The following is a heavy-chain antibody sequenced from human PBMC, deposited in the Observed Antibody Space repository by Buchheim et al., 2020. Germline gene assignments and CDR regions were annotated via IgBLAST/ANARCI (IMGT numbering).Heavy chain of an antibody. J-gene: IGHJ4*02. Sequence: QVQLQESGPGLVKPSQTLSLTCTVSGGSISSGSYYWSWIRQPAGKGLEWIGRIYTSGSTTYNPSLKSRVTISVDTSKNQFSLKLSSVTAADTAVYYCARDYQYYYGSGSSGLDYWGQGTL. V-gene: IGHV4-61*02. CDR1: GGSISSGSYY. CDR3: ARDYQYYYGSGSSGLDY. D-gene: IGHD3-10*01. CDR2: IYTSGST.